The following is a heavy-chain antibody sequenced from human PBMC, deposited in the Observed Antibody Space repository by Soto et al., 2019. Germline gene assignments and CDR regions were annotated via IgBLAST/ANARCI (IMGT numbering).Heavy chain of an antibody. J-gene: IGHJ6*02. CDR2: IKSKTDGGTT. V-gene: IGHV3-15*07. Sequence: EVQLVESGGGLVKPGGSLRLSCAASGFTFSNAWMNWVRQAPGKGLEWVGRIKSKTDGGTTDYAAPVKGRLTISRDDSKNTLYLQMNSLKTEDTAVYYCTTKGHEYYYDSSGYYRDYYYGMDVWGQGTTVTVSS. CDR1: GFTFSNAW. CDR3: TTKGHEYYYDSSGYYRDYYYGMDV. D-gene: IGHD3-22*01.